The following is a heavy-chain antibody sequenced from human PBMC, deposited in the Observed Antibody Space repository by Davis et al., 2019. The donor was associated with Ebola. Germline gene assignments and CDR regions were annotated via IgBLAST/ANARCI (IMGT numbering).Heavy chain of an antibody. Sequence: AASVKVSCKASGGTFSSYAISWVRQAPGQGLEWMGWINPNSGGTNYAQKFQGWVTMTRDTSISTAYMELSRLRSDDTAVYYCARGDLGYYYGMDVWGQGTTVTVSS. J-gene: IGHJ6*02. V-gene: IGHV1-2*04. CDR1: GGTFSSYA. D-gene: IGHD3-16*01. CDR3: ARGDLGYYYGMDV. CDR2: INPNSGGT.